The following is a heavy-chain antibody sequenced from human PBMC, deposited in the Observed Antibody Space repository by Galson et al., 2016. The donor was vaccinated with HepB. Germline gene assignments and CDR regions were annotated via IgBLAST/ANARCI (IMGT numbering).Heavy chain of an antibody. J-gene: IGHJ6*02. D-gene: IGHD1-26*01. CDR1: GFSFRNFW. CDR2: VDGGGSGT. CDR3: ARQIVETSQTYYYGMAV. V-gene: IGHV3-74*01. Sequence: SLRLSCAASGFSFRNFWMHWVRQAPGKELVWVSRVDGGGSGTRYADSVKGRFTISRDNAKNTLYLQMDSLSIEDTAVYYCARQIVETSQTYYYGMAVWGQGTTVIVSS.